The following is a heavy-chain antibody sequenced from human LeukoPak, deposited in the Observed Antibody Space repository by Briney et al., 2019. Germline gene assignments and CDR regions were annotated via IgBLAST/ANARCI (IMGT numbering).Heavy chain of an antibody. D-gene: IGHD2-2*01. J-gene: IGHJ4*02. Sequence: ASVKVSCKASGYTFTSYDINWVRQATGQGLEWMGWINPNSGGTNYAQKFQGRVTMTRDTSISTAYMELNRLRSDDTAVYYCARVEVVPAAKFDYWGQGTLVTVSS. CDR1: GYTFTSYD. V-gene: IGHV1-2*02. CDR2: INPNSGGT. CDR3: ARVEVVPAAKFDY.